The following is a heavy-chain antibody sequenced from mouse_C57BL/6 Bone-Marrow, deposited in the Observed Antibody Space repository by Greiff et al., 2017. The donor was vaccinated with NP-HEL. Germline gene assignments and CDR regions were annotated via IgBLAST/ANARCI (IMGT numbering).Heavy chain of an antibody. J-gene: IGHJ2*01. CDR2: IYPGGGYT. Sequence: QVHVKQSGAELVRPGTSVKMSCKASGYTFTNYWIGWAKQRPGHGLEWIGDIYPGGGYTNYNEKFKGKATLTADKSSSIAYMQFSSLTSEDSAIYYCARIYYGNSLDYWGQGTTLTVSS. CDR3: ARIYYGNSLDY. V-gene: IGHV1-63*01. D-gene: IGHD2-1*01. CDR1: GYTFTNYW.